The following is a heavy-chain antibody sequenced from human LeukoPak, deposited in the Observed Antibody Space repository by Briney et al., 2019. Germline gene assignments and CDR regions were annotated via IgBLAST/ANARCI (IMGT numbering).Heavy chain of an antibody. CDR3: ARRVNCSGGSCNGLNYWFDP. CDR1: GGSISSYY. V-gene: IGHV4-59*08. Sequence: SETLSLTCTVSGGSISSYYWSWIRQPPVKALEWIGYIYYSGSTNYNPSLKSRVTISVDTSKNQFSLKLSPVTAADTAVYYCARRVNCSGGSCNGLNYWFDPWGQGTLVTVSS. D-gene: IGHD2-15*01. J-gene: IGHJ5*02. CDR2: IYYSGST.